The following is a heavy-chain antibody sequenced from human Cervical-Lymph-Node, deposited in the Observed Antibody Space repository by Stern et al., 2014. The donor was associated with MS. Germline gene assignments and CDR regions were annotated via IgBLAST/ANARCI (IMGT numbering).Heavy chain of an antibody. D-gene: IGHD6-13*01. CDR3: ARGSRGNAFDI. V-gene: IGHV1-69*01. CDR1: GGTFSSYA. Sequence: VQLVESGAEVKKPGSSVKVSCKASGGTFSSYAISWVRQAPGQGLAWMGGIIPIFGTANYAQKFQGRVTITADESTSTAYMELSSLRSDDTAVYYCARGSRGNAFDIWGQGTMVTVSS. J-gene: IGHJ3*02. CDR2: IIPIFGTA.